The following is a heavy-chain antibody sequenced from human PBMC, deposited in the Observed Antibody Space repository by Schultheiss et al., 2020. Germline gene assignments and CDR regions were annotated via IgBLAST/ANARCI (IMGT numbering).Heavy chain of an antibody. CDR1: GYTFTNYG. CDR3: ARHRYDILTGYYYFDY. J-gene: IGHJ4*01. V-gene: IGHV1-46*01. Sequence: ASVKVSCKASGYTFTNYGFNWVRQAPGQGLEWMGLIKPSSGDTNYAQTFKGRVTMTRDTSTSTVYMELSSLTSEDTAVYYCARHRYDILTGYYYFDYWGQGALVTVFS. D-gene: IGHD3-9*01. CDR2: IKPSSGDT.